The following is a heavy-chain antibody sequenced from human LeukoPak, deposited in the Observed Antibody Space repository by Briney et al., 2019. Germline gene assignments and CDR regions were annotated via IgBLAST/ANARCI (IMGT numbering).Heavy chain of an antibody. CDR3: AKDITNSIAAAGTANPNWFDP. J-gene: IGHJ5*02. V-gene: IGHV3-21*01. D-gene: IGHD6-13*01. Sequence: PGGSLRLSCVGSTFIFGSYSMNWVRQAPGKGLEWVSYISETSSHRYYADSVKGRFTISRDNSKNTLYLQMNSLRAEDTAVYYCAKDITNSIAAAGTANPNWFDPWGQGTLVTVSS. CDR2: ISETSSHR. CDR1: TFIFGSYS.